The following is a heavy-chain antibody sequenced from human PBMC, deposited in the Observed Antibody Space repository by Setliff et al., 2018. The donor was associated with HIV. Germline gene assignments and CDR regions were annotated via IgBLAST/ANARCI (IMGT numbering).Heavy chain of an antibody. V-gene: IGHV1-3*01. Sequence: ASVKVSCKASGFTFTSYAIHWVRQAPGQGLEWMGWINAGNGNTKYSQKFQGRVTITRDTSASTAYMELSSLRSEDTAVYYCARDGTDYWGQGTRVTVSS. J-gene: IGHJ4*02. D-gene: IGHD1-26*01. CDR2: INAGNGNT. CDR1: GFTFTSYA. CDR3: ARDGTDY.